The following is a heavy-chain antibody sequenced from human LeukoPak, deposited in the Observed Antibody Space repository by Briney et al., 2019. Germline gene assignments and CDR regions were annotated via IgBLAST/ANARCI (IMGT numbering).Heavy chain of an antibody. Sequence: GASVKVSCKASGGTFSSYAISWVRQAPGQGLEWMGRIIPILGIANYAQKFQGRVTITADKSTSTAYMELSSLRSEDTAVYYCARVLIYSSSALDIWGQGTMVTVSS. CDR3: ARVLIYSSSALDI. CDR1: GGTFSSYA. D-gene: IGHD6-13*01. CDR2: IIPILGIA. V-gene: IGHV1-69*04. J-gene: IGHJ3*02.